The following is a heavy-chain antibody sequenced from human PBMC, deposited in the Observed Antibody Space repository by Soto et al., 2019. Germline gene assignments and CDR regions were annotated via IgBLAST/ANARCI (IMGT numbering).Heavy chain of an antibody. V-gene: IGHV3-21*01. J-gene: IGHJ4*02. CDR3: ARGIAAAEDY. CDR2: ISSSSSYI. D-gene: IGHD6-13*01. CDR1: GFTFSEYA. Sequence: EVQLLESGGGLVQPGGSLRLSCAASGFTFSEYAMSWVRQAPGKGLKWVSAISSSSSYIYYADSVKGRFTISRDNAKNSLYLQMNSLRAEDTAVYYCARGIAAAEDYWGQGTLVTVSS.